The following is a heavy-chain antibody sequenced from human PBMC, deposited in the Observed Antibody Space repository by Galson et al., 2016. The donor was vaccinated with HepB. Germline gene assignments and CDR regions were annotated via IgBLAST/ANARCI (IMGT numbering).Heavy chain of an antibody. J-gene: IGHJ4*02. D-gene: IGHD3-22*01. Sequence: SLRLSCAGSGFTFSTYAMTWVRQAPGQGLEWVSIINYSGAKTYYAVSVKGRFTISRDNADNTLFLQMNTLRAEDTAIYYCAPYYDDSGNTPFFRYWGQGTQVIVSS. CDR2: INYSGAKT. V-gene: IGHV3-23*01. CDR1: GFTFSTYA. CDR3: APYYDDSGNTPFFRY.